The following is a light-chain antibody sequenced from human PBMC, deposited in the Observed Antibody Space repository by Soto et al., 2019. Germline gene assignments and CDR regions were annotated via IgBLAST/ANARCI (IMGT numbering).Light chain of an antibody. CDR1: SSNIGSNT. Sequence: QSVLTQPPSASGTPRQRVTISCSGSSSNIGSNTVNWYQQLPGTAPKLLIYSNNQRPSGVPDRFSVAKSGTSASLAISGLQSEDEADYYCAAWDDSLNGQVVFGGGTKLTVL. CDR2: SNN. CDR3: AAWDDSLNGQVV. J-gene: IGLJ2*01. V-gene: IGLV1-44*01.